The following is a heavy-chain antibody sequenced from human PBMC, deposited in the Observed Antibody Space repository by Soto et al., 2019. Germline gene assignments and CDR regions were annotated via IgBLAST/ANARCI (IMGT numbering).Heavy chain of an antibody. V-gene: IGHV2-5*02. D-gene: IGHD2-21*01. CDR1: GFSLTTGGVG. Sequence: QITLKESGPLLVDPTQTLTLTCSFSGFSLTTGGVGVGWLRQAPGKALECLGIIYWDNDRRYNPSLKERPTITQDTSKHPLALTMSAIEPVDTATYYRAHRVPYSSYWDVRWFATWGQGTLVTVS. J-gene: IGHJ5*02. CDR3: AHRVPYSSYWDVRWFAT. CDR2: IYWDNDR.